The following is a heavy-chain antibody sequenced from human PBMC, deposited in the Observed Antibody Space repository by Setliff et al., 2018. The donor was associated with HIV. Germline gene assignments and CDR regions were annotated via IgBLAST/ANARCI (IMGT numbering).Heavy chain of an antibody. D-gene: IGHD2-15*01. CDR3: ARSIKAALRAGAFDV. CDR1: GGSASNSRYY. CDR2: IHYNEKT. V-gene: IGHV4-39*01. J-gene: IGHJ3*01. Sequence: PSETLSLTCTVSGGSASNSRYYWAWIRQPPGKGLEYIGSIHYNEKTYYNPSLKSRVTISIDTSRNQVFLNLTSVTAADTAVYYCARSIKAALRAGAFDVWGQGTMVTVSS.